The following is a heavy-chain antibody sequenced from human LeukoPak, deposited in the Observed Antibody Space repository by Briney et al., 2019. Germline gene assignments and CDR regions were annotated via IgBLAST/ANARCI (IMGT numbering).Heavy chain of an antibody. V-gene: IGHV4-59*01. J-gene: IGHJ4*02. D-gene: IGHD3-3*01. Sequence: EPSETLSLTCTVSGGSISSYYWSWIRQPPGKALEWIGYIYYSGSTNYNPSLKSRVTISVDTSKNQFSLKLSSVTAADTAVYYCARGSPYYDFWSGYYPPYYFDYWGQGTLVTVSS. CDR3: ARGSPYYDFWSGYYPPYYFDY. CDR1: GGSISSYY. CDR2: IYYSGST.